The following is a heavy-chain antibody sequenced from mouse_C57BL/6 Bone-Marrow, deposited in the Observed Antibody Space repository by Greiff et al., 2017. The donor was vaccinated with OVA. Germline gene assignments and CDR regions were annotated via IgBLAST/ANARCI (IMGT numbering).Heavy chain of an antibody. V-gene: IGHV1-26*01. J-gene: IGHJ4*01. D-gene: IGHD2-3*01. CDR3: ARALDGYYPSYAKCD. Sequence: VQLQQSGPELVKPGASVKISCKASGYTFTDYYMNWVKQSHGKSLEWIGDINPNNGGTSYNQKFTGKATLTVDKSSSTAYMELRSLTSEDSAVYYCARALDGYYPSYAKCDWGQGTTVTVSS. CDR2: INPNNGGT. CDR1: GYTFTDYY.